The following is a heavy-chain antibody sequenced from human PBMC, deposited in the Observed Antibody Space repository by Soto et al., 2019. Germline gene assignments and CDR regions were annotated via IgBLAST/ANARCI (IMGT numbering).Heavy chain of an antibody. V-gene: IGHV3-23*04. CDR3: TRDPNGDHIGAFDF. Sequence: EVQVVESGGGLVRPGGSLRLSCATSKFTFSAYAMTWVRQAPGEGLEWVSSISGSGGGTSYADSVKGRFSISRDNSKNTLYLRMNSLRVEDTAVYYCTRDPNGDHIGAFDFWGQGIVVTVSS. CDR2: ISGSGGGT. J-gene: IGHJ3*01. D-gene: IGHD4-17*01. CDR1: KFTFSAYA.